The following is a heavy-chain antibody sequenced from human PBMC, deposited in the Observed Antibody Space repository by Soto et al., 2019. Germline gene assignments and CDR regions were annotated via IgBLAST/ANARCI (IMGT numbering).Heavy chain of an antibody. V-gene: IGHV3-49*04. CDR2: IRSKAYGGTT. J-gene: IGHJ6*03. CDR1: GFTFGGYA. CDR3: SRDLGYGDYYYYYYMDV. Sequence: GGSLRLSCTASGFTFGGYAMSWVRQAPGKGLEWVGFIRSKAYGGTTEYAASVKGRFTISRDDYKSIAYLQMNSLKTEDTAVYYWSRDLGYGDYYYYYYMDVWGKGTMVTVSS. D-gene: IGHD4-17*01.